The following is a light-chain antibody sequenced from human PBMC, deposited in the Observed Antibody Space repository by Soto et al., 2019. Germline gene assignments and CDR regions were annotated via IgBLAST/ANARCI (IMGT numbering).Light chain of an antibody. J-gene: IGLJ3*02. Sequence: QSVLTQPASVSGSPGQSITISCTGSSSDVGGYNYVSWYQQHPGNAPKLMIYDVIHRPSGVSSLFSGSKSGNTAPLTISGLQAEDEADYHCCSYTSSDTHLGFGGGTKVTVL. V-gene: IGLV2-14*03. CDR1: SSDVGGYNY. CDR3: CSYTSSDTHLG. CDR2: DVI.